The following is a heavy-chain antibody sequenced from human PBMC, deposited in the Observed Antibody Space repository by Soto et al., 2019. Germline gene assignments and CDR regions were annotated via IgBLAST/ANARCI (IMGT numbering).Heavy chain of an antibody. CDR3: ARDPSYYYGSGRYGMDV. J-gene: IGHJ6*02. Sequence: SEMQRLRNTVSWGNSINLCGRWILKTPGKGLEWIGYIYYSGSTNYNPSLKSRVTISVDTSKNQFSLKLSSVTAADTAVYYCARDPSYYYGSGRYGMDVWGQGTTFTVS. V-gene: IGHV4-59*11. CDR2: IYYSGST. CDR1: WGNSINLC. D-gene: IGHD3-10*01.